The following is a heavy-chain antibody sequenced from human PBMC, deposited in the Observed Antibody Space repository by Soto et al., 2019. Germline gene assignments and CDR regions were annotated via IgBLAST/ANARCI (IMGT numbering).Heavy chain of an antibody. Sequence: SETLSLTCTVSGDSISSNTYYWGWIRQPPGKGLEWIGSMFYSGNTYYNPSLKSRVTLSIDTFMYQFSLKLNSVTAADTAVYYCVSPEGYYDSSGYTLDYWGQGTLVTVSS. V-gene: IGHV4-39*01. CDR3: VSPEGYYDSSGYTLDY. D-gene: IGHD3-22*01. CDR2: MFYSGNT. CDR1: GDSISSNTYY. J-gene: IGHJ4*02.